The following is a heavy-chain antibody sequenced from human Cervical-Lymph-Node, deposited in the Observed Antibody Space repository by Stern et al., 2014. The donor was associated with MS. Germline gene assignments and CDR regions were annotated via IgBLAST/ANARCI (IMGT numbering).Heavy chain of an antibody. J-gene: IGHJ6*02. D-gene: IGHD3-3*01. CDR1: GFTFSSYG. Sequence: VQLVESGGGVVQPGRSLRLSCAASGFTFSSYGMHWVRQAPGKGLEWVAVISYDGSNKSYADSVKGRFTISRDNSKNTLYLQMNSLRAEDTAVYYCAKEGRFLEWFPYYYGMDVWGQGTTVTVSS. V-gene: IGHV3-30*18. CDR3: AKEGRFLEWFPYYYGMDV. CDR2: ISYDGSNK.